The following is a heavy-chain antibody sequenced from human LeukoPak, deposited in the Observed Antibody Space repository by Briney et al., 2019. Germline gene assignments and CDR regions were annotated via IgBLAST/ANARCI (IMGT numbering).Heavy chain of an antibody. CDR2: ISSSSSSI. CDR1: GFTFSSYG. J-gene: IGHJ4*02. D-gene: IGHD2-15*01. Sequence: GGSLRLSCAASGFTFSSYGMNWVRRAPGKGLEWLSYISSSSSSIYYADSVKGRFTISRDNGENSLYLQMNSLRAEDTAVYYCARETYCSGGSCYSEVDYWGQGTLVTVSS. V-gene: IGHV3-48*01. CDR3: ARETYCSGGSCYSEVDY.